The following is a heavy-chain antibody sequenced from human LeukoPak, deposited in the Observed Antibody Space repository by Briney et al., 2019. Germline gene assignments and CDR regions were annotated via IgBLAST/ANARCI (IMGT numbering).Heavy chain of an antibody. Sequence: GGSLRLSCAASKFAFSSYAMSWVRQAPGKGLEWVSAISGGGGNTYYADSVKGRFTISRDNSKNTLYLQMNSLRAEDTAVYYCGKNRYSGSLSPFDIWGQGAMVTVSS. D-gene: IGHD1-26*01. J-gene: IGHJ3*02. CDR3: GKNRYSGSLSPFDI. CDR1: KFAFSSYA. CDR2: ISGGGGNT. V-gene: IGHV3-23*01.